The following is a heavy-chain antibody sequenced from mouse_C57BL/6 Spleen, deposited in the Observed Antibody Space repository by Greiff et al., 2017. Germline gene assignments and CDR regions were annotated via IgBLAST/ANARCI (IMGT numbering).Heavy chain of an antibody. CDR2: IDPNSGGT. J-gene: IGHJ4*01. Sequence: KQSCKASGYTFTSYWMHWVKQRPGRGLEWIGRIDPNSGGTKYNEKFKSKATLTVDKPSSTAYMQLSSLTSEDSAVYYCARWILYSNYGESYAMDYWGQGTSVTVSS. D-gene: IGHD2-5*01. CDR3: ARWILYSNYGESYAMDY. V-gene: IGHV1-72*01. CDR1: GYTFTSYW.